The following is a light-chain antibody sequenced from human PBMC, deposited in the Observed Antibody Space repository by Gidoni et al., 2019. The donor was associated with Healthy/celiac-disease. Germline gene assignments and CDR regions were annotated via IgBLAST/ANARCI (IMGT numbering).Light chain of an antibody. CDR2: DAS. J-gene: IGKJ5*01. CDR1: QNISNY. CDR3: QQYDNLPIT. Sequence: DIQMTQSPSSLSASVGDRVTITCQASQNISNYVNWYQQKPGKAPKLLIYDASSGIGSGTDFTFTISSLQPEDIATYYCQQYDNLPITCGQGTRLEIK. V-gene: IGKV1-33*01.